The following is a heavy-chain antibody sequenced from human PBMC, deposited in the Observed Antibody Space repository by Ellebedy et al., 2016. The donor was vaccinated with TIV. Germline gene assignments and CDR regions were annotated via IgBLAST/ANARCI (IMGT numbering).Heavy chain of an antibody. J-gene: IGHJ4*02. Sequence: SETLSLTCTVSGGSISSYYWSWIRQPPGKGLEWIGYIYYSGSTNYNPSLKSRVTISVDTSKNQFSLRLSSVTAADTAVYYCARETIAVAGTIDYFDYWGQGTLVTVSS. CDR2: IYYSGST. CDR1: GGSISSYY. CDR3: ARETIAVAGTIDYFDY. V-gene: IGHV4-59*12. D-gene: IGHD6-19*01.